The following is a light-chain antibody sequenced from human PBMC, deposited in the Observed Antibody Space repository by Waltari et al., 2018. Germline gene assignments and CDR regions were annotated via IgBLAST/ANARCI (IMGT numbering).Light chain of an antibody. CDR3: SSYAGSNNYV. Sequence: QSALPQPPSASGSPGQSVTISCTGTSSDIGAYNHVSWYQQPPGKAPKRMIYEVSKRPSGVPDRFSGSKSGNTASLTVSGLQAEDEADYYCSSYAGSNNYVFGTGTKVTVL. CDR2: EVS. CDR1: SSDIGAYNH. J-gene: IGLJ1*01. V-gene: IGLV2-8*01.